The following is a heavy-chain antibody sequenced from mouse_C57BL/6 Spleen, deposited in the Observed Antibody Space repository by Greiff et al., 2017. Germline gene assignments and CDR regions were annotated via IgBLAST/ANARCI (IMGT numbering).Heavy chain of an antibody. D-gene: IGHD1-1*01. V-gene: IGHV14-4*01. CDR2: IDPENGDT. CDR1: GFNIKDDY. CDR3: TKGYYGSSAPDY. J-gene: IGHJ2*01. Sequence: VQLQQFGAELVRPGASVKLSCTASGFNIKDDYMHWVKQRPEQGLEWLGWIDPENGDTEYASKFQGKATITADTSSNTAYLQLSSLTSEDTAVYYCTKGYYGSSAPDYWGQGTTRTVSS.